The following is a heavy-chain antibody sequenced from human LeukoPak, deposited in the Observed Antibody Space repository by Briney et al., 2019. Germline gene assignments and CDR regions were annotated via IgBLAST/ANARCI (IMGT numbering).Heavy chain of an antibody. J-gene: IGHJ4*02. V-gene: IGHV4-34*01. CDR2: INHSGST. CDR1: GGSFSGYY. D-gene: IGHD3-9*01. Sequence: PSETLSLTCAVCGGSFSGYYWSWIRQPPGKGLEWIGEINHSGSTNYNPSLKSRVTISVDTSKNQFSLKLSSVTAADTAVYYCARDILTGYYYAETALPFDYWGQGTLVTVSS. CDR3: ARDILTGYYYAETALPFDY.